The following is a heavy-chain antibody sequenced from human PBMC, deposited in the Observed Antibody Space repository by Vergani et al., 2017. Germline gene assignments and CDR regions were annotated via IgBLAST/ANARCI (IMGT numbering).Heavy chain of an antibody. J-gene: IGHJ4*02. CDR1: EYSFGNYW. CDR2: IYPADSDT. CDR3: ARHTTYTDS. D-gene: IGHD1-1*01. V-gene: IGHV5-51*01. Sequence: EVELVQSGPEMRKPGESLKISCKRSEYSFGNYWIGWVRQMPGKGLEWMGIIYPADSDTRYSPSFQGQVTISADKSISTAFLQWDSLKASDTALYSCARHTTYTDSWGQGTLVTVSS.